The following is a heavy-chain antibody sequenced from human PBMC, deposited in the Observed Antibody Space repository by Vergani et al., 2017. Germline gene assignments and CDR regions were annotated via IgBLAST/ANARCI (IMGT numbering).Heavy chain of an antibody. CDR1: GFTFDDYA. CDR3: AKGKLGAVAGPDAFDI. J-gene: IGHJ3*02. Sequence: EVQLVESGGGLVQPGRSLRLSCAASGFTFDDYAMHWVRQAPGKGLEWVLGISWNSGSIGYADSVKGRFTISRDNAKNSLYLQMNSLRAEDTALYYCAKGKLGAVAGPDAFDIWGQGTMVTVSS. D-gene: IGHD6-19*01. CDR2: ISWNSGSI. V-gene: IGHV3-9*01.